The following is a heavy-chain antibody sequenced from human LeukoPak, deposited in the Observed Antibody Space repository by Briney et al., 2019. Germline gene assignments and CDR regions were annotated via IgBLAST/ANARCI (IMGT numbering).Heavy chain of an antibody. D-gene: IGHD3-22*01. J-gene: IGHJ4*02. V-gene: IGHV1-24*01. Sequence: ASVKVSCKVSGYTLTELSMHWVRQAPGKGLEWMGGFDPEDGETIHAQKFQGRVTMTTDTSTSTAYMELRGLRSDDTAVYYCARVTMIVVVTADYWGQGTLVTVSS. CDR1: GYTLTELS. CDR2: FDPEDGET. CDR3: ARVTMIVVVTADY.